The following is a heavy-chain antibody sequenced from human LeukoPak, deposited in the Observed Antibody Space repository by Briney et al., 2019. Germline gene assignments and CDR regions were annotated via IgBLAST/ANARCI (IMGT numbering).Heavy chain of an antibody. CDR1: GGSFSGYY. Sequence: PSETLSLTCAVYGGSFSGYYWGWIRQPPGKGLEWIGYIYYSGSTNYNPSLKSRVTISVDTSKDQFSLKLSSVTAADTAVYYCARGTYYYDSSGLNWFDPWGQGTLVTVSS. CDR3: ARGTYYYDSSGLNWFDP. D-gene: IGHD3-22*01. J-gene: IGHJ5*02. CDR2: IYYSGST. V-gene: IGHV4-59*01.